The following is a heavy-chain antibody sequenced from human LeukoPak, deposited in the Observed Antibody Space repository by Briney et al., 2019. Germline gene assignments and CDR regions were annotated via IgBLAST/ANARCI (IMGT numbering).Heavy chain of an antibody. CDR1: GYTFTSYY. D-gene: IGHD3-22*01. J-gene: IGHJ6*03. CDR2: INPSGGST. Sequence: ASVKVSCKASGYTFTSYYMHWVRQAPGQGLEWMGIINPSGGSTSYAQKFQGRVTMTRDTSTSTVYMELSSLRSEDTAVYYCATDTYYYDSSGTGAYNYYYMDVWGKGTTVTVSS. CDR3: ATDTYYYDSSGTGAYNYYYMDV. V-gene: IGHV1-46*01.